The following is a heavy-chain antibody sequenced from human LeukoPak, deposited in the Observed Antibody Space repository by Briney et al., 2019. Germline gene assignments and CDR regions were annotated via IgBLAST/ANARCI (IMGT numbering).Heavy chain of an antibody. D-gene: IGHD6-6*01. CDR3: AREPIIAARRCFDY. V-gene: IGHV4-4*07. Sequence: PSETLSLTCTVSGGSISTYFWSWIRQPAGKGLEWIGRIYTSETTNYNPSLKSRVSMSVDTSKNQFSLNLSSVTAADTAVYYCAREPIIAARRCFDYWGQGTLVTVSS. CDR2: IYTSETT. J-gene: IGHJ4*02. CDR1: GGSISTYF.